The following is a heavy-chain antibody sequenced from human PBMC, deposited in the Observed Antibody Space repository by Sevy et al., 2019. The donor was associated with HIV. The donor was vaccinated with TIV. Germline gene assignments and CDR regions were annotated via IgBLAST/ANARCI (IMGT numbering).Heavy chain of an antibody. V-gene: IGHV4-38-2*02. CDR1: GYSINRNTY. J-gene: IGHJ5*02. D-gene: IGHD3-10*01. CDR2: VHHGGST. CDR3: ARESSNYYDSGSHYKTNVAGSAWFDP. Sequence: SETLSLTCTVSGYSINRNTYWGWIRQPPGKGLEWLGSVHHGGSTYYNPSLKSRVTISTDTSKNQFSLKLNSVTAADAAVYFCARESSNYYDSGSHYKTNVAGSAWFDPWGQRTLVTVSS.